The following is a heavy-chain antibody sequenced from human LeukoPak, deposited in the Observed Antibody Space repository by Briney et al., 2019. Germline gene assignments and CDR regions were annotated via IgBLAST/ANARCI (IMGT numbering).Heavy chain of an antibody. CDR3: ARQDGSAMYYFDF. J-gene: IGHJ4*02. D-gene: IGHD6-13*01. V-gene: IGHV5-51*01. CDR2: IYPGDSDT. CDR1: GYSFTSYW. Sequence: GESLKISCTGSGYSFTSYWIAWLRQMPGKGLEWMGIIYPGDSDTKYSPSFQGHVTISVDKSINTAYLQWGSLETPDTAIFYCARQDGSAMYYFDFWSQGTLVTVSS.